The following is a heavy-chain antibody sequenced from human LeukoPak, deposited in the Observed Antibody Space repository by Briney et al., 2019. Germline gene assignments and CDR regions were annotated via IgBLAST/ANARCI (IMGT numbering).Heavy chain of an antibody. J-gene: IGHJ3*02. CDR2: IYTSGST. D-gene: IGHD3-22*01. CDR3: ARDLASRSHYYDSSGYAFDI. V-gene: IGHV4-4*07. Sequence: SETLSLTCTVSGGSISSYYWSWVRQPAGKGLEWIGRIYTSGSTNYNPSLKSRVTMPVDTSKNQFSLKLSSVTAADTAVYYCARDLASRSHYYDSSGYAFDIWGQGTMVTVSS. CDR1: GGSISSYY.